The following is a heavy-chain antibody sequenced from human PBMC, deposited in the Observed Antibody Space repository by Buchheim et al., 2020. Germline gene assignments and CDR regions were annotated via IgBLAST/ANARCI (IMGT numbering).Heavy chain of an antibody. V-gene: IGHV3-23*01. Sequence: EVQLLESGGGFVQPGGSLRLSCAASGFTFSNYAMSCVRQAPGKGLEWVSAIGGSGSSKYYADSVRGRFTISRDNSKNTLYLQMNSLGAEDTAVYYCVKQRYANYYYYMDVWGKGTT. CDR1: GFTFSNYA. CDR2: IGGSGSSK. D-gene: IGHD5-12*01. CDR3: VKQRYANYYYYMDV. J-gene: IGHJ6*03.